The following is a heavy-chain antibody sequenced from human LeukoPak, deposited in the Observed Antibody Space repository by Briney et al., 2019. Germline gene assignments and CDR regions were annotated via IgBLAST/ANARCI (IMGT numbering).Heavy chain of an antibody. CDR1: GYSFTSYW. V-gene: IGHV5-51*01. J-gene: IGHJ4*02. Sequence: GESQKISCKGSGYSFTSYWIGWVRQMPGKGLEWMGIIYPGDSDTRYSPSFQGQVTISADKSISTAYLQWSSLKASATAMHYCATSLLYYYDSSGPPFDYWGEGTLVTVSS. CDR3: ATSLLYYYDSSGPPFDY. CDR2: IYPGDSDT. D-gene: IGHD3-22*01.